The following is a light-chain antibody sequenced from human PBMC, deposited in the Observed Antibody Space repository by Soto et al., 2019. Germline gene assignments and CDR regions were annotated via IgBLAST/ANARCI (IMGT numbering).Light chain of an antibody. Sequence: QSALTQPASVSGSPGQSITISCTGTSSDVDGYNYVSWYQHHPGKAPKLMIFYVSNRPSGVSNRFSGSKSGNTASLTISGLQPEDEADYYCSSYTTSNTRQIVFGTGTKVTVL. CDR1: SSDVDGYNY. CDR2: YVS. V-gene: IGLV2-14*03. J-gene: IGLJ1*01. CDR3: SSYTTSNTRQIV.